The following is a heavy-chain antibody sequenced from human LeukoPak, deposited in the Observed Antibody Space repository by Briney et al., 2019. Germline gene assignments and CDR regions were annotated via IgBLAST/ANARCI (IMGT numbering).Heavy chain of an antibody. Sequence: GGSLRLSCAASGFTFSSYWMSWVRQAPGKGLEWVSGINWNGGSTGYADSVKGRFTISRDNAKSSLYLQMNSLRAEDTALYYCARDWEYSSGGNFDYWGQGTLVTVSS. CDR2: INWNGGST. V-gene: IGHV3-20*04. J-gene: IGHJ4*02. CDR1: GFTFSSYW. CDR3: ARDWEYSSGGNFDY. D-gene: IGHD6-19*01.